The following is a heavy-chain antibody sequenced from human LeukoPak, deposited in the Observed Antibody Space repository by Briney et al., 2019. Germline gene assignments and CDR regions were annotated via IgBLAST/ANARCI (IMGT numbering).Heavy chain of an antibody. Sequence: TGGSLRLSCGASGFTFRSYSMNWVREAPGKGLEWVSYISSSSSTIYYAESVKGRFTISRDNAKNSLYLQMTSLRAEDTAVYYCARGAAARYFDYWGQGTLVTVSS. CDR1: GFTFRSYS. V-gene: IGHV3-48*04. D-gene: IGHD2-2*01. CDR3: ARGAAARYFDY. J-gene: IGHJ4*02. CDR2: ISSSSSTI.